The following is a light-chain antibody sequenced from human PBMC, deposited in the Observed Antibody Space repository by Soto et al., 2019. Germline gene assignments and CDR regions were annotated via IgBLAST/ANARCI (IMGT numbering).Light chain of an antibody. Sequence: DIQMTHSPSSLSASVGDRVTITFRASQSISSYLNWYQQKPGKAPKLLIYAASSLQSGVPSRFSGSGSGTDFTLTISRLEPEDFAVYYCQQYGSSPSETFGQGTKVDIK. CDR1: QSISSY. CDR3: QQYGSSPSET. J-gene: IGKJ1*01. CDR2: AAS. V-gene: IGKV1-39*01.